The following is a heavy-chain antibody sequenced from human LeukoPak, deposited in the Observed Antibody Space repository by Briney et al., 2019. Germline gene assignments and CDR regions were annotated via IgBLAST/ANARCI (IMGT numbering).Heavy chain of an antibody. CDR2: INHSGST. Sequence: SETLSLTCAVYGGSFSGYYWSWIRQPPGKGLEWIGEINHSGSTNYNPSLKSRVTISVDTSKNQFSLKLSSVTAADTAVYYCARGGLLWFGELLSIDRCIFDNWGQGAPVTVSS. J-gene: IGHJ4*02. CDR1: GGSFSGYY. CDR3: ARGGLLWFGELLSIDRCIFDN. D-gene: IGHD3-10*01. V-gene: IGHV4-34*01.